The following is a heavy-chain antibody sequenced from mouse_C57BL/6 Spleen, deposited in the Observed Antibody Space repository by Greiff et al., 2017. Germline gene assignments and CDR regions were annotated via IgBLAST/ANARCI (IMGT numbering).Heavy chain of an antibody. D-gene: IGHD2-1*01. CDR3: ARGNYAWFAY. V-gene: IGHV1-59*01. CDR2: IDPSDSYT. J-gene: IGHJ3*01. CDR1: GYTFTSYW. Sequence: QVQLQQPGAELVRPGTSVKLSCKASGYTFTSYWMHWVKQRPGQGLEWIGVIDPSDSYTNYNQKFKGKATLTVDTSSSTAYMQLSSLTSEDSAVYYCARGNYAWFAYWGQGTLVTGSA.